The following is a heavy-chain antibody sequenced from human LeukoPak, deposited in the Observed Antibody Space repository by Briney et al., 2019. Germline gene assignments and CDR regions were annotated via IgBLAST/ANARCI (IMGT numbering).Heavy chain of an antibody. V-gene: IGHV3-30*02. J-gene: IGHJ5*02. CDR2: IRYDGSNK. D-gene: IGHD1-26*01. CDR1: GFTFSSYG. Sequence: GGSLRLSCAASGFTFSSYGMHWVRQAPGKGLEWVAFIRYDGSNKYYADSVKGRFTISRDNSKNTLYLQMNSLRAEDTAVYYCARFIVGATNWFDPWGQGTLVTVSS. CDR3: ARFIVGATNWFDP.